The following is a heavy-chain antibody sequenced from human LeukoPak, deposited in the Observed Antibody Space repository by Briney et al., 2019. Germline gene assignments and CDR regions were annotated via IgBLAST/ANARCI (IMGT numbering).Heavy chain of an antibody. CDR3: ARSPIQVEMATMDDY. CDR1: GGSISSYS. J-gene: IGHJ4*02. Sequence: SETLSLTCTVSGGSISSYSWSWIRQPPGKGLEWIGYIYSSGRTNHNPSLKSRVTISVSTSRNQFSLKLSSVTAADTAVYYCARSPIQVEMATMDDYWGQGTLVTVSS. D-gene: IGHD5-24*01. V-gene: IGHV4-59*08. CDR2: IYSSGRT.